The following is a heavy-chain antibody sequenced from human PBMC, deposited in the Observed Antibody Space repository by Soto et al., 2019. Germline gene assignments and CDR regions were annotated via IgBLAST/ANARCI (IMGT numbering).Heavy chain of an antibody. CDR3: ARGSLYYYGSGDMDV. Sequence: EVQLVESGGGLVQPGGSLRLSCAASGFTFSSYWMHWVRQAPGKGRVWVSRINSDGSSTSYADSVKGRFTISRDNAKNTLYLQMNRLRAEDTTVYYCARGSLYYYGSGDMDVWGKGTTVTVSS. J-gene: IGHJ6*03. V-gene: IGHV3-74*01. D-gene: IGHD3-10*01. CDR1: GFTFSSYW. CDR2: INSDGSST.